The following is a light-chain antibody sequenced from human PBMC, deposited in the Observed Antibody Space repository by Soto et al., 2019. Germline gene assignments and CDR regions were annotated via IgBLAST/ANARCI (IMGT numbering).Light chain of an antibody. CDR3: SSYTTSNTRQIV. Sequence: QSGLTPPASVSGSPGQSITISCTGTSSDVCGYNYVSWYQHHPGKAPKLIIYDVTNRPSGVSNPFSGSKSGNTASLTISGLQPEDEADYYCSSYTTSNTRQIVFGTGTKVTVL. CDR1: SSDVCGYNY. V-gene: IGLV2-14*03. CDR2: DVT. J-gene: IGLJ1*01.